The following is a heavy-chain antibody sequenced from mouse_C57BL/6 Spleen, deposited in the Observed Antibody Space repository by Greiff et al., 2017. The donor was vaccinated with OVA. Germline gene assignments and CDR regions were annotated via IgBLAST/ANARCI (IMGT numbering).Heavy chain of an antibody. CDR2: IHPNSGST. D-gene: IGHD1-1*01. CDR3: ASQGLRGSSAMDY. Sequence: QVQLKESGAELVKPGASVKLSCKASGYTFTSYWMHWVKLRPGQGLEWIGMIHPNSGSTNYNEKFKSKATLTVDKSSSTAYMQLSSLTSEDSAVYYCASQGLRGSSAMDYWGQGTSVTVSS. V-gene: IGHV1-64*01. CDR1: GYTFTSYW. J-gene: IGHJ4*01.